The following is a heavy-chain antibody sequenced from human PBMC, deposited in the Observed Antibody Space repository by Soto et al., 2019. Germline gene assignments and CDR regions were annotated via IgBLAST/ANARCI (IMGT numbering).Heavy chain of an antibody. J-gene: IGHJ4*02. V-gene: IGHV3-21*01. CDR2: ISSSSSYI. CDR1: GFTFSSYS. Sequence: EVQLVESGGGLVKPGGSLRLSCAASGFTFSSYSMNWVRQAPGKGLEWVSSISSSSSYIYYADSVKGRFTISRDNAKNSLYLQMNSLRAEDTAVYYCARDKNDCDYGVDYWGQGTLVTVSS. CDR3: ARDKNDCDYGVDY. D-gene: IGHD4-17*01.